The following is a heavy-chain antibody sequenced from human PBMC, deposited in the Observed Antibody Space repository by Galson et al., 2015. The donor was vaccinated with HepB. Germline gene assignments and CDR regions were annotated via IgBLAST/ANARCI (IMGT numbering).Heavy chain of an antibody. Sequence: SLRLSCAASGFTFSSYAMHWVRQAPGKGLEWVAVISYDGSNKYYADSVKGRFTISRDNSKNTLYLQMNSLRAEDTAVYYCARDSCDRKYSSSCQRNLDWYFDLWGRGTLVTVSS. CDR1: GFTFSSYA. V-gene: IGHV3-30-3*01. J-gene: IGHJ2*01. CDR3: ARDSCDRKYSSSCQRNLDWYFDL. D-gene: IGHD6-13*01. CDR2: ISYDGSNK.